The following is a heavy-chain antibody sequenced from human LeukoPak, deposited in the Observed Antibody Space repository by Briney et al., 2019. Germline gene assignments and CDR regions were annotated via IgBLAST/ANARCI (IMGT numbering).Heavy chain of an antibody. V-gene: IGHV1-18*04. J-gene: IGHJ4*02. Sequence: GASVKVSCKASGYTFTGYYMHWVRQAPGQGLEWMGWISAYNGNTNYAQKLQGRVTMTTDTSTSTAYMELRSLRSDDTAVYYCARDKTEVGATTYFDYWGQGTLVTVSS. CDR2: ISAYNGNT. CDR1: GYTFTGYY. CDR3: ARDKTEVGATTYFDY. D-gene: IGHD1-26*01.